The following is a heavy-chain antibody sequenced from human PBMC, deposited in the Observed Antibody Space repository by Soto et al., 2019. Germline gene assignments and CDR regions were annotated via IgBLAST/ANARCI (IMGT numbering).Heavy chain of an antibody. Sequence: HPXGSLRLSCEASGCTFSDYWMSWVRQAPGKGPEWVANIKFDGSEKQYVDSVRGRFTISRDNSRNSLFLQMNSLRAGDTAVYYCVKDGGYCSSSTCYSPRNHYFDSWGQGTMVTVS. CDR3: VKDGGYCSSSTCYSPRNHYFDS. J-gene: IGHJ4*02. CDR2: IKFDGSEK. D-gene: IGHD2-2*01. V-gene: IGHV3-7*03. CDR1: GCTFSDYW.